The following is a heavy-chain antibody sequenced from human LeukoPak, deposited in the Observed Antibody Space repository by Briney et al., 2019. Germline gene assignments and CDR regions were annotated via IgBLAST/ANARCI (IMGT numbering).Heavy chain of an antibody. D-gene: IGHD6-19*01. CDR1: GGSISSGDYY. J-gene: IGHJ3*02. Sequence: PSETLSLTCTVSGGSISSGDYYWSWIRQPPGKGLEWIEYIYYSGSTYYNPSLKSRVTMSVDTSKNQFSLKLSSVTAADTAVYYCARGAVAGHAFDIWGQGTMVTVSS. CDR2: IYYSGST. CDR3: ARGAVAGHAFDI. V-gene: IGHV4-30-4*01.